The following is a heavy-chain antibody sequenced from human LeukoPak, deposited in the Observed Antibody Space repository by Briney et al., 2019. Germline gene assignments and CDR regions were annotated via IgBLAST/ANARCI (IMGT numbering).Heavy chain of an antibody. CDR2: IKQDGSEK. V-gene: IGHV3-7*01. CDR1: GFTFSSYW. CDR3: AKRGKDPVREYCSGGSCPGYYYYYMDV. Sequence: PGGSLRLSCAASGFTFSSYWMSWVRQAPGKGLEWVANIKQDGSEKYYVDSVKGRFTISRDNAKNSLYLQMNSLRAEDTAVYYCAKRGKDPVREYCSGGSCPGYYYYYMDVWGKGTTVTISS. J-gene: IGHJ6*03. D-gene: IGHD2-15*01.